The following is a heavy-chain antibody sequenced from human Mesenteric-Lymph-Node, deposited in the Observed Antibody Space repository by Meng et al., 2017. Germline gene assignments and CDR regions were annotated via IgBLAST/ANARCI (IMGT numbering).Heavy chain of an antibody. CDR1: GFRFSSYE. J-gene: IGHJ4*02. Sequence: GGSLRLSCTASGFRFSSYEMNWVRQAPGKGLEWVSYITSSGSTMYYADSVKGRFTISRDNSKNTLYLQMNSLRAEDTAVYYCAKDPAAGSLVFDYWGQGTLVTVSS. V-gene: IGHV3-48*03. CDR2: ITSSGSTM. D-gene: IGHD3-16*02. CDR3: AKDPAAGSLVFDY.